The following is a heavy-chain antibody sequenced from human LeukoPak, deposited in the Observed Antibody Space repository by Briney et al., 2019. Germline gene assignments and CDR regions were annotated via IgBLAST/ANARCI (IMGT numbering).Heavy chain of an antibody. Sequence: SQTLSLTCTVSGGSISSGGYYWSWIRQHPGKGLEWIGYIYYSGSTYYNPSLKSRVTISVDTSKNQFSLKLSSVTAADTAVYYCARNRGSSTSWLDPWGQGTLVTVSS. D-gene: IGHD2-2*01. CDR1: GGSISSGGYY. CDR2: IYYSGST. J-gene: IGHJ5*02. V-gene: IGHV4-31*03. CDR3: ARNRGSSTSWLDP.